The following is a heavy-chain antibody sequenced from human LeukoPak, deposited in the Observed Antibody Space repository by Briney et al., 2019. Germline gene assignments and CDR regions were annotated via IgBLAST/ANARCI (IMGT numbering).Heavy chain of an antibody. CDR2: ISAGGGST. CDR1: GFTFSSHG. J-gene: IGHJ4*02. D-gene: IGHD2-2*02. Sequence: QAGGSLRLSCVASGFTFSSHGMSWVRQAPGKGLEWVSAISAGGGSTYYADSVKGRLTISRDNSKNTLYLQMNSLRAEDTAVYYCAKDLEGYCSSTSCYTTFDYWGQGTLVTVSS. CDR3: AKDLEGYCSSTSCYTTFDY. V-gene: IGHV3-23*01.